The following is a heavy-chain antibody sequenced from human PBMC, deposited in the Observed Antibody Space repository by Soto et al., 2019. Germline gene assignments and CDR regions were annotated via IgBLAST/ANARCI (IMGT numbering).Heavy chain of an antibody. CDR1: GGSISSGGYS. CDR3: ARGYGGVIDY. D-gene: IGHD2-8*02. CDR2: IYHSGST. Sequence: SETLSLTCAVSGGSISSGGYSWSWIRQPPGKGLEWIGYIYHSGSTYYNPSLKSRVTISVDRSKNQFSLKLSSVTAADTAVYYCARGYGGVIDYWGQGTLVTVSS. J-gene: IGHJ4*02. V-gene: IGHV4-30-2*01.